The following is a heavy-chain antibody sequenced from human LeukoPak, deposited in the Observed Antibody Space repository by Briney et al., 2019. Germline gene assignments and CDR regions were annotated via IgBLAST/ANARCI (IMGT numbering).Heavy chain of an antibody. CDR2: INPSGGST. Sequence: GASVKVSCKASGYTFTSYYMHWVRQAPGEGLEWMGIINPSGGSTSYAQKFQGRVTMTRDMSTSTVYMELSSLRSEDTAVYYCARSADGIAAAGGDYYYMDVWGKGTTVTVSS. CDR3: ARSADGIAAAGGDYYYMDV. D-gene: IGHD6-13*01. CDR1: GYTFTSYY. V-gene: IGHV1-46*01. J-gene: IGHJ6*03.